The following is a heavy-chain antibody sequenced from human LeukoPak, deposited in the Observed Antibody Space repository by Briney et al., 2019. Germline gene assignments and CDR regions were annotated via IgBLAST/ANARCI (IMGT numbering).Heavy chain of an antibody. V-gene: IGHV3-23*01. Sequence: GGSLRLSCAASGFTFTSYSMSWVRQAPGKGLEWVGAISGSGGSTYYADSVKGRFTISRDTSTNTLYLQLNSLRSEDTAVYYCAKVRPIVVVTWSCYFDYWGQGTLVTVSS. CDR2: ISGSGGST. CDR1: GFTFTSYS. D-gene: IGHD2-21*02. J-gene: IGHJ4*02. CDR3: AKVRPIVVVTWSCYFDY.